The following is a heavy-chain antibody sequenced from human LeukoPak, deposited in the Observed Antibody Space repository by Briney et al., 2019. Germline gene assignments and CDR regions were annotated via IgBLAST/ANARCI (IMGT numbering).Heavy chain of an antibody. CDR2: ISSSGSTI. CDR1: GFTFSDYY. Sequence: GGSLRLSCAASGFTFSDYYMGWIRQAPGKGLEWVSYISSSGSTIYYADSVKGRFTISRDNAKNSLYLQMNSLRAEDTAVYYCARDEGAPYSSGWYNYYYYMDVWGKGTTVTVSS. CDR3: ARDEGAPYSSGWYNYYYYMDV. V-gene: IGHV3-11*04. D-gene: IGHD6-19*01. J-gene: IGHJ6*03.